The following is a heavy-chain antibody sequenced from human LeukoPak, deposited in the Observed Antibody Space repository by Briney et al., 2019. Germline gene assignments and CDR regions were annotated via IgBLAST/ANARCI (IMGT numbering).Heavy chain of an antibody. V-gene: IGHV3-72*01. CDR2: SRNKANTYTT. CDR3: ARSLMGANFDC. CDR1: GFTFSDHY. Sequence: GGSLRLSCAVSGFTFSDHYMDWVRQAPGKGLDWVGRSRNKANTYTTEYAASVKGRFTISRDDSKNSVFLQMNSLKTEDTAVYFCARSLMGANFDCWGQGTLVTVSS. J-gene: IGHJ4*02. D-gene: IGHD1-26*01.